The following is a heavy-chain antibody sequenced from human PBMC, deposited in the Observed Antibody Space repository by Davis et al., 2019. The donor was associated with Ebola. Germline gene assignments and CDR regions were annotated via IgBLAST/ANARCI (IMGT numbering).Heavy chain of an antibody. V-gene: IGHV1-46*01. CDR2: INPSGGST. J-gene: IGHJ6*02. D-gene: IGHD2-2*01. CDR3: ARDLIVVVPAVTYYYYYGMDV. CDR1: GYTFTSYG. Sequence: ASVKVSCKASGYTFTSYGISWVRQAPGQGLEWMGIINPSGGSTSYAQKFQGRVTMTRDTSTSTVYMELSSLRSEDTAVYYCARDLIVVVPAVTYYYYYGMDVWGQGTTVTVSS.